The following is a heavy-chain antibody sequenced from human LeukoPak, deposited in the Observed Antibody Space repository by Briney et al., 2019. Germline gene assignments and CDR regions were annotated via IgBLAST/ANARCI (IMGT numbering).Heavy chain of an antibody. V-gene: IGHV4-34*01. CDR1: VGSFSGYY. J-gene: IGHJ4*02. CDR3: ARGENGAAAGTSYFDY. CDR2: INHSGST. D-gene: IGHD6-13*01. Sequence: SETLSLTCAVYVGSFSGYYWSWIRQPPGKGLEWIGEINHSGSTNYNPSLKSRVTISVDTSKNQFSLKLSSVTAADTAVYYCARGENGAAAGTSYFDYWGQGTLVTVSS.